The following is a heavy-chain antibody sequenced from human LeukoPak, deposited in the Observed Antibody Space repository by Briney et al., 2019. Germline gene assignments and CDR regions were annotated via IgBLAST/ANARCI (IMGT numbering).Heavy chain of an antibody. Sequence: SETLSLTCAVYGGSFSGYYWSWIHQPPGKGLEWIGKINHSGSTNYNPSLKSRVTISVDTSKNQFSLKLSSVTAADTAVYYCARTRGLLDYWGQGTLVTVSS. D-gene: IGHD5-12*01. CDR3: ARTRGLLDY. V-gene: IGHV4-34*01. J-gene: IGHJ4*02. CDR2: INHSGST. CDR1: GGSFSGYY.